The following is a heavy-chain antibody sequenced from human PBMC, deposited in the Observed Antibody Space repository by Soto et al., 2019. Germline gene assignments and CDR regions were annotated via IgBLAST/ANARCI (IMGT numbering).Heavy chain of an antibody. CDR3: ARIGYSSSSLDY. V-gene: IGHV3-7*03. D-gene: IGHD6-6*01. CDR1: GFIFRNYW. Sequence: PEGSLRLSCAASGFIFRNYWMSWVRQAPGKGLEWVANIKQDGGQKYYVDSVKGRFTISRDNARNSVYLQINSLRAEDTAMYYCARIGYSSSSLDYWGLGTLVTVSS. CDR2: IKQDGGQK. J-gene: IGHJ4*02.